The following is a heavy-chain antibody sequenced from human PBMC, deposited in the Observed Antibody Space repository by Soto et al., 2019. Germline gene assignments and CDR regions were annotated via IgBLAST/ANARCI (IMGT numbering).Heavy chain of an antibody. D-gene: IGHD3-3*01. Sequence: SATLSRTCGVYGGAFSGYYWRWIRQPPWKGLEWIVEIDHSGSTNYNPSLKSRVTISVHTSKHQFSLKLSSVTAADTAVYYCARGRILDWSSSLDPWGQGTLVTV. CDR1: GGAFSGYY. J-gene: IGHJ5*02. CDR3: ARGRILDWSSSLDP. CDR2: IDHSGST. V-gene: IGHV4-34*01.